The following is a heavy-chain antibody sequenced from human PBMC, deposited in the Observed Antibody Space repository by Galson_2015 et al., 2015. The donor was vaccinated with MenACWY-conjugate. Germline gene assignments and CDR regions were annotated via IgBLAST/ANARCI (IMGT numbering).Heavy chain of an antibody. CDR3: AQGAGSRWFDP. J-gene: IGHJ5*02. Sequence: SLRLSCAASGLTFSSYAMSWVRQAPGKGLEWVSSISTTGGTTYYADSVKGRFTISRDNSKNTLYLQMNSLRAGDTAVYYCAQGAGSRWFDPWGQGTLVLVSS. CDR2: ISTTGGTT. D-gene: IGHD3-10*01. V-gene: IGHV3-23*01. CDR1: GLTFSSYA.